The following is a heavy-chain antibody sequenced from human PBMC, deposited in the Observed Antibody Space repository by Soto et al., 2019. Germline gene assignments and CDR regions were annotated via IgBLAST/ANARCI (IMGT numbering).Heavy chain of an antibody. D-gene: IGHD4-17*01. Sequence: QVQLVQSGAEVKKPGSSVKVSCKASGGTFSSYTISWVRQAPGQGLEWMGRIIPIRGIANYAQKFQGRVTITADKSTSTAYMELSSLRSEDTAVYYCARGTVTQHLYDYYGMDVWGQGTTVTVSS. V-gene: IGHV1-69*02. CDR3: ARGTVTQHLYDYYGMDV. CDR2: IIPIRGIA. CDR1: GGTFSSYT. J-gene: IGHJ6*02.